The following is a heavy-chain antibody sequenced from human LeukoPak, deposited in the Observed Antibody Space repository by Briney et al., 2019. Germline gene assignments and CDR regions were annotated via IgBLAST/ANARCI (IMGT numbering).Heavy chain of an antibody. CDR2: IYYSGRT. Sequence: SETPSLTCTVSGGSISSYYWSWIRQPPGKGLEWIGYIYYSGRTNYNPPLKSRVTISVDTSKNQFSLKLSSVTAADTAVYYCASETTMVLDYWGQGILVTVSS. V-gene: IGHV4-59*01. CDR1: GGSISSYY. CDR3: ASETTMVLDY. D-gene: IGHD5-18*01. J-gene: IGHJ4*02.